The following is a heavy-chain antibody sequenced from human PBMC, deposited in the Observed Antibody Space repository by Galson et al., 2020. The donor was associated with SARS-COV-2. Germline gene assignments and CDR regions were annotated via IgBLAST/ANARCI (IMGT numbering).Heavy chain of an antibody. CDR1: GTSISSGSYS. CDR2: ISHSGGT. D-gene: IGHD4-17*01. V-gene: IGHV4-30-2*01. CDR3: ARLHYGEDAAEAFDI. Sequence: SETLSLTCAVSGTSISSGSYSWNWIRQPPGKGLEWIGYISHSGGTYYNPSLKSRVTISGDRSKNQFSLRLSSVTAADTAVYYCARLHYGEDAAEAFDIWGPGKRVTVAS. J-gene: IGHJ3*02.